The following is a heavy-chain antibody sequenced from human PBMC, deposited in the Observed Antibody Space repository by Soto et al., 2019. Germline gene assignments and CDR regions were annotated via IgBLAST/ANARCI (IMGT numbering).Heavy chain of an antibody. CDR1: GFTFSSYA. J-gene: IGHJ4*02. V-gene: IGHV3-23*01. CDR3: AKDGGPYVGYDVFDY. D-gene: IGHD5-12*01. Sequence: GGSLRLSCAASGFTFSSYAMSWVRQAPGKGLEWVSAISGSGGSTYYADSVKGRFTISRDNSKNTLYLQMNSLRAEDTAVYYCAKDGGPYVGYDVFDYWGQGTLVTVSS. CDR2: ISGSGGST.